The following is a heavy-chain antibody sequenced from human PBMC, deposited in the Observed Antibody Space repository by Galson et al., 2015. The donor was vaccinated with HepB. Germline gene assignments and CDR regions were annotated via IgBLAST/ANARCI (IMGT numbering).Heavy chain of an antibody. CDR3: ARRPANRGANDY. CDR1: GGSISSSSYY. CDR2: IHYSGSM. V-gene: IGHV4-39*01. J-gene: IGHJ4*02. Sequence: TLSLTCTVSGGSISSSSYYWGWIRQPPGKGLEWIGSIHYSGSMYYHPSLKSRVTISVDTSKNQFSLKVSSVTAADTAVYYCARRPANRGANDYWGREPWSPSPQ. D-gene: IGHD3-10*01.